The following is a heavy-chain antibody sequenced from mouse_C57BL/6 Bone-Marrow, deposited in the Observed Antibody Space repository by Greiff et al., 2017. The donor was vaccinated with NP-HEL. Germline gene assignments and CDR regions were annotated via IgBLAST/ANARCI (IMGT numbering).Heavy chain of an antibody. D-gene: IGHD2-4*01. CDR1: GYTFTSYW. Sequence: QVQLQQPGAELVKPGASVKLSCKASGYTFTSYWMHWVKQRPGQGLEWIGMIHPNSGSTNYNEKFTSKATLTVDKSASTAYMQLSSLTSEDSAVYYCAVGLGGFAYWGQGTLVTVAA. V-gene: IGHV1-64*01. CDR3: AVGLGGFAY. J-gene: IGHJ3*01. CDR2: IHPNSGST.